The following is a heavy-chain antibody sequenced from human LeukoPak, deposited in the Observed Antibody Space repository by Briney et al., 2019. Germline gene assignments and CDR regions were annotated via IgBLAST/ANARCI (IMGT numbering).Heavy chain of an antibody. CDR1: GYSFTSYW. V-gene: IGHV5-51*01. J-gene: IGHJ6*03. CDR2: IYPGDSDI. CDR3: ARLYDLVYMDV. D-gene: IGHD3-3*01. Sequence: GESLKISCKGSGYSFTSYWIGWVRQMPGKGLEWMGIIYPGDSDIRYSPSSQGQVTISADKSISTAYLQWRSLKASDTAMYYCARLYDLVYMDVWGKGTTVTVSS.